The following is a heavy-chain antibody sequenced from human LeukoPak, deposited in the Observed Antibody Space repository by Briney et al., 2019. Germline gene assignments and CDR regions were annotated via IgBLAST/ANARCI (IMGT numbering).Heavy chain of an antibody. J-gene: IGHJ3*02. CDR3: ARVGLNAFDM. CDR1: GGSISSYY. CDR2: IYNSGST. Sequence: SETLSLPCTVSGGSISSYYWSWIRQPPGKGLEWIGYIYNSGSTNYNPSLKSRVTISVDTSKNRFSLKLSSVTAADTAVFYCARVGLNAFDMWGQGTMVTVSS. D-gene: IGHD3-16*01. V-gene: IGHV4-59*12.